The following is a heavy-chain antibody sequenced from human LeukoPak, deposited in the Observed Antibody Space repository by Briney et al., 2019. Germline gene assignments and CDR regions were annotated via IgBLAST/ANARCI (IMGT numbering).Heavy chain of an antibody. D-gene: IGHD1-7*01. CDR1: GFTFSDYE. CDR2: ISSSGSTI. CDR3: ARVLAKLELRYYYYYMDV. V-gene: IGHV3-48*03. J-gene: IGHJ6*03. Sequence: GGSLRLSCATSGFTFSDYEMNWVRQAPGKGLEWVSYISSSGSTIYYADSVKGRFTISRDNAKNSLYLQMNSLRAEDTAVYYCARVLAKLELRYYYYYMDVWGKGTTVTVSS.